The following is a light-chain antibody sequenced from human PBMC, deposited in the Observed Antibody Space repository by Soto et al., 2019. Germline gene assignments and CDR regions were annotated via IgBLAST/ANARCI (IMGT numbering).Light chain of an antibody. J-gene: IGKJ2*01. CDR2: SAS. CDR1: QSISKN. Sequence: DIQMTQSPASLSASVGDRVTITCRASQSISKNLNWYQHRLGKAPQVLIYSASDSQIGVPSRFSASGSGTDFTLIISVLQPEDFATYYCQQRYSSAYTFGHGNKREIK. V-gene: IGKV1-39*01. CDR3: QQRYSSAYT.